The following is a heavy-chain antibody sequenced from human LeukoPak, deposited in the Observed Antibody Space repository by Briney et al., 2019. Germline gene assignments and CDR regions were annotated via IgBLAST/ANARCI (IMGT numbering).Heavy chain of an antibody. CDR1: GGSISSSSYY. Sequence: SETLSLTCTVSGGSISSSSYYWGWIRQPPGKGLEWIGSIYYSGSTYYNPSLKSRVTISVDTSKNQFSLKLSSVTAADTAVYYCARLDWSGSGNWFDPWGQGTLVTVSS. J-gene: IGHJ5*02. CDR3: ARLDWSGSGNWFDP. CDR2: IYYSGST. D-gene: IGHD3-3*01. V-gene: IGHV4-39*01.